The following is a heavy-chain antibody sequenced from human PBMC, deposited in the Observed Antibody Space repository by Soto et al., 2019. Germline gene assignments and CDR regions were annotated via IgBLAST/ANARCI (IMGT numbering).Heavy chain of an antibody. CDR1: GFTFSSYG. D-gene: IGHD2-15*01. Sequence: GGSLRLSCAASGFTFSSYGMHWVRQAPGKGLEWVAVISYDGSNKYYADSVKGRFTISRDNSKNTLYLQMNSLRAEDTAVYYCAKVRVAATTDYYYYGMDVWGQGTTVTVSS. J-gene: IGHJ6*02. CDR2: ISYDGSNK. V-gene: IGHV3-30*18. CDR3: AKVRVAATTDYYYYGMDV.